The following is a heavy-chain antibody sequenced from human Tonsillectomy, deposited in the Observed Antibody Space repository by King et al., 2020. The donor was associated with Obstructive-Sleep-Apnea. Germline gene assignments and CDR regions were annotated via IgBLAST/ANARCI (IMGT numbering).Heavy chain of an antibody. V-gene: IGHV3-21*01. CDR3: ARVNYYDRSRSIYWYFDL. J-gene: IGHJ2*01. Sequence: VQLVESGGGLVKPGGSLRLSCVASGFTFSSYYMDWVRRAPGTGLEWVSSIRSSITKIYYADSVKGRFTISRDNSKNSPCLQMNSLRAEDTATYSCARVNYYDRSRSIYWYFDLWGRGTLVTVSS. CDR1: GFTFSSYY. D-gene: IGHD3-22*01. CDR2: IRSSITKI.